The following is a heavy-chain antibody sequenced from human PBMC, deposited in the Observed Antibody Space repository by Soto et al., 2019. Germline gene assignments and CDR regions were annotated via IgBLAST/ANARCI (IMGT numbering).Heavy chain of an antibody. CDR3: ARDTAFNY. Sequence: LSLTCTVSGGSIRSYYWSWIRQPPGKGLEWIGYVYDSGRTNYNYKPSLKSRVTISVDTSKNQFSLNLRSVTAADTALYYCARDTAFNYWGQGALVTVSS. CDR2: VYDSGRT. CDR1: GGSIRSYY. D-gene: IGHD4-17*01. V-gene: IGHV4-59*01. J-gene: IGHJ4*02.